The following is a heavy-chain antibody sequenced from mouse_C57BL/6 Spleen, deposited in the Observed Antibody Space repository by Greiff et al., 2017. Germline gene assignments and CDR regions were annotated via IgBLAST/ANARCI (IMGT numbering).Heavy chain of an antibody. J-gene: IGHJ2*01. D-gene: IGHD4-1*01. CDR2: IYPGDGDT. V-gene: IGHV1-82*01. Sequence: QVQLQQSGPELVKPGASVKISCKASGYAFSSSWMNWVKQRPGKGLEWIGRIYPGDGDTNYNGKFKGKATLTADKSSSTAYMQLSSLTSEDSAVYFCARSLGLEDDYWGQGTTLTVSS. CDR3: ARSLGLEDDY. CDR1: GYAFSSSW.